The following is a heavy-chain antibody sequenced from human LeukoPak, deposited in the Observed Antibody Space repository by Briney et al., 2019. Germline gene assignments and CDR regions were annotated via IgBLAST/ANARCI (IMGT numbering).Heavy chain of an antibody. CDR2: IIPILGIA. CDR3: ARVGGQVVTARYFDY. V-gene: IGHV1-69*04. J-gene: IGHJ4*02. Sequence: SVKVSCKPSGSTFTGAYMHWVRQAPGQGLEWMGRIIPILGIANYAQKFQGRVTITADKSTSTAYMELSSLRSEDTAVYYCARVGGQVVTARYFDYWGQGTLVTVSS. D-gene: IGHD2-21*02. CDR1: GSTFTGAY.